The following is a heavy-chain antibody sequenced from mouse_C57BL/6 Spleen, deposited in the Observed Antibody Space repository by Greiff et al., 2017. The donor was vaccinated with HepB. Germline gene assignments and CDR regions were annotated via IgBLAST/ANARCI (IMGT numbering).Heavy chain of an antibody. Sequence: VQLQQSGPELVKPGASVKISCKASGYTFTDYYMNWVKQSHGKSLEWIGDINPNNGGTSYNQKFKGKATLTVDKSSSTAYMELRSLTSEDSAVYYCARPPYYYGSSSYWYFDVWGTGTTVTVSS. CDR3: ARPPYYYGSSSYWYFDV. D-gene: IGHD1-1*01. J-gene: IGHJ1*03. CDR2: INPNNGGT. CDR1: GYTFTDYY. V-gene: IGHV1-26*01.